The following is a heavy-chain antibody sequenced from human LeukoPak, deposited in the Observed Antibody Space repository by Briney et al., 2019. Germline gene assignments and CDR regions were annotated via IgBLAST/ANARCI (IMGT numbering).Heavy chain of an antibody. CDR2: IKQDGSEK. CDR1: GFTFSTYW. D-gene: IGHD2-2*01. Sequence: GGSLRLSCAASGFTFSTYWMSWVRQAPGKGLEWVANIKQDGSEKNHVDSVKGRFTISRDNAKNSLYLQMNSLRAEDTAVYYCARDWGYCSSTKCHLFDYWGQGTLVTVSS. J-gene: IGHJ4*02. CDR3: ARDWGYCSSTKCHLFDY. V-gene: IGHV3-7*05.